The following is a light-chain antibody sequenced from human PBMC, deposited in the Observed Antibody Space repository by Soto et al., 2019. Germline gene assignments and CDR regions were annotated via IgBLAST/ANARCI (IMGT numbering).Light chain of an antibody. CDR1: QSVSSAL. Sequence: EIVLTQSPDTLSLSPGERATLSCRASQSVSSALLAWYQQKPGQAPRLLIYRASTRATGIPDRFTGSWSGTDFPLTISRLEPEDFAVYYCQQYESSPLTFGGGTKVEIK. V-gene: IGKV3-20*01. J-gene: IGKJ4*01. CDR3: QQYESSPLT. CDR2: RAS.